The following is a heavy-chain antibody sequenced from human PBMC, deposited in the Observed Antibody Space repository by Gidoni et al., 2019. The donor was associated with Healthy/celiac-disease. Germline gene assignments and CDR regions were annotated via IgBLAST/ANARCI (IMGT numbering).Heavy chain of an antibody. CDR1: GFSLSTSGVG. Sequence: QITLKESGPTLVKPTQTLTLTCTFSGFSLSTSGVGVGWIRQPPGKALEWLALIYWDDDKRYSPSLKSRLTITKDTSKNQVVLTMTNMDPVDTATYYCARVYGDENIDAFDIWGQGTMVTVSS. D-gene: IGHD4-17*01. V-gene: IGHV2-5*02. CDR2: IYWDDDK. CDR3: ARVYGDENIDAFDI. J-gene: IGHJ3*02.